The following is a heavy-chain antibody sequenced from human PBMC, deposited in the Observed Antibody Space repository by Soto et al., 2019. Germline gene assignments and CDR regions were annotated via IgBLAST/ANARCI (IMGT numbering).Heavy chain of an antibody. CDR3: VRRWGYTFDY. J-gene: IGHJ4*02. Sequence: PSESLSLTCTVSGGSISSYYWSWIRQPPGKGLEWIGYIYYSGSTNYNPSLKSRVTISVDTSKNQFSLKLSSVTAADTAVYYCVRRWGYTFDYCGQGSLVPVSS. V-gene: IGHV4-59*08. CDR1: GGSISSYY. D-gene: IGHD5-12*01. CDR2: IYYSGST.